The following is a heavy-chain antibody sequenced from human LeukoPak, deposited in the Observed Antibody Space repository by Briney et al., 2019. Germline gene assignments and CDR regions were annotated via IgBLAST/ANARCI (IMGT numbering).Heavy chain of an antibody. CDR3: AKDNGIAAAGWFDP. D-gene: IGHD6-13*01. J-gene: IGHJ5*02. Sequence: GGSLRLSCAASGFTFSSYGMHWVRQAPGKGLEWVAVISYDGSNKYYADSVKGRFTISRDNSKNTLYLQMNSLRAEDTAVYYCAKDNGIAAAGWFDPRGQGTLVTVSS. CDR1: GFTFSSYG. V-gene: IGHV3-30*18. CDR2: ISYDGSNK.